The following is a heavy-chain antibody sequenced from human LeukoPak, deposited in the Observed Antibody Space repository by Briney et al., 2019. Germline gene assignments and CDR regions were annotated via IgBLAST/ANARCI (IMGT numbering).Heavy chain of an antibody. CDR3: AKNGAVAGTRHAKY. D-gene: IGHD6-19*01. J-gene: IGHJ4*02. Sequence: GGSLRLSCAASGFTFCSYGMHWVRQAPGKGLEWVTFIRYDGSNKYFADSVKGRFTISRDNSKNTLYLQMNSLRAEDTAVYYCAKNGAVAGTRHAKYWGQGTLVTVSS. V-gene: IGHV3-30*02. CDR1: GFTFCSYG. CDR2: IRYDGSNK.